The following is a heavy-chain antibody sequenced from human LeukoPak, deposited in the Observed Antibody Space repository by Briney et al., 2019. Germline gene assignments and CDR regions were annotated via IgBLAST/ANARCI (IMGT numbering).Heavy chain of an antibody. CDR2: ISSTSSYI. CDR3: ARIFGVLSPDV. Sequence: GGSLRLSCAASGFTFSSFGMNWVRQAPGKGLEWVSTISSTSSYINYADSVKGRFTISRDNAKNSLYLQMNSLRVDDTAVYYCARIFGVLSPDVWGKGTTVTVSS. CDR1: GFTFSSFG. D-gene: IGHD3-3*01. V-gene: IGHV3-21*01. J-gene: IGHJ6*04.